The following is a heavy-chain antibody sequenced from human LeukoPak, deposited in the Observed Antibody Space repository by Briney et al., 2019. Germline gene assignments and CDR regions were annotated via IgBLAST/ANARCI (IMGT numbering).Heavy chain of an antibody. D-gene: IGHD2-15*01. V-gene: IGHV3-30-3*01. CDR2: ISYDGSNK. CDR1: GFTFSSYA. J-gene: IGHJ4*02. Sequence: GGSLRLSCAASGFTFSSYAMHWVRQAPGKGLGWVAVISYDGSNKYYADSVKGRFTISRDNSKNTLYLQMNSLRAEDTAVYYCAKDQCGGSCTDYWGQGTLVTVSS. CDR3: AKDQCGGSCTDY.